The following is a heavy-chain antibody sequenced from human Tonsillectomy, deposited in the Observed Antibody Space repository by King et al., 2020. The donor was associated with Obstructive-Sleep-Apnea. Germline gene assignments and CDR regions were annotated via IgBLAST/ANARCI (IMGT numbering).Heavy chain of an antibody. J-gene: IGHJ4*02. Sequence: VQLQQWGAGLLKPSETLSLTCAVYGGSFSGYYWNWIRQPPGKGLEWIGEITHSGSTNYNPSLKSRVTISVDTSMNQFSLKLSSVTAADTAVYYCATRVAAPGSFDYWGQGTLVTVSS. CDR2: ITHSGST. CDR1: GGSFSGYY. D-gene: IGHD6-13*01. CDR3: ATRVAAPGSFDY. V-gene: IGHV4-34*01.